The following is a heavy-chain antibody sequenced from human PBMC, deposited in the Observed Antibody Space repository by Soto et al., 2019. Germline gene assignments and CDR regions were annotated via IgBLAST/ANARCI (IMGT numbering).Heavy chain of an antibody. J-gene: IGHJ5*02. CDR2: VYYSGSS. V-gene: IGHV4-31*03. CDR3: AKLSCTSSTCYFPGWFDP. D-gene: IGHD2-2*01. Sequence: TLSLTCTVSGDSISGGASFWSWIRQPPGKGLEWIANVYYSGSSYYNPSLKSRLTISVDTTKNQFSLQLKSMTAADTAVYYCAKLSCTSSTCYFPGWFDPWGQGTLVTVS. CDR1: GDSISGGASF.